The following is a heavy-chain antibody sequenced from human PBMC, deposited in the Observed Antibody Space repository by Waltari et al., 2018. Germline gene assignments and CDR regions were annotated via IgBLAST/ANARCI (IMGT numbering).Heavy chain of an antibody. J-gene: IGHJ4*02. Sequence: QVQLVQSGAEVKKPGSSVKVSCKASGGTFSSYAISWVRQAPGQGFEWMGGISPSFGTANYAQKFQGRVTITADESTSTAYMELSSLRSEDTAVYYCARDPVSGYGLAYFDYWGQGTLVTVSS. D-gene: IGHD5-12*01. V-gene: IGHV1-69*01. CDR3: ARDPVSGYGLAYFDY. CDR2: ISPSFGTA. CDR1: GGTFSSYA.